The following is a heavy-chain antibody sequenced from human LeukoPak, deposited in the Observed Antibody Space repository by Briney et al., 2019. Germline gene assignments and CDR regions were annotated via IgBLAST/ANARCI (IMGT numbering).Heavy chain of an antibody. CDR3: AKTYYDSLTGPHLGY. V-gene: IGHV3-23*01. D-gene: IGHD3-9*01. CDR1: GFTFSSYS. CDR2: ISGSGGST. J-gene: IGHJ4*02. Sequence: GGSLRLSCAASGFTFSSYSMNWVRQAPGKGLEWVSAISGSGGSTYYADSVKGRFTISRDNSKNTLYLQMNSLRAEDTAVYYCAKTYYDSLTGPHLGYWGQGTLVTVSS.